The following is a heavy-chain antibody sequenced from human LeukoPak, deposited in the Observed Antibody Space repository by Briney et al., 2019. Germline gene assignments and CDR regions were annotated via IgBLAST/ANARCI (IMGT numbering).Heavy chain of an antibody. CDR2: IDPRDSYT. J-gene: IGHJ4*02. Sequence: GESLKISCKGSGYSFTSYWIIWVRQMPGKVLEWMGRIDPRDSYTNYSPSFQGHVTISVDKSISTAYLQWSSLKASDTAMYYCARGLYSGYYMSGYWGQGTRVTVSS. D-gene: IGHD5-12*01. V-gene: IGHV5-10-1*01. CDR1: GYSFTSYW. CDR3: ARGLYSGYYMSGY.